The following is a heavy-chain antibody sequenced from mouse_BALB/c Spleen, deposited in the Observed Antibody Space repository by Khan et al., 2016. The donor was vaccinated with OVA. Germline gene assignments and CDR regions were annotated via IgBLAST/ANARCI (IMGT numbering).Heavy chain of an antibody. CDR2: IWGGGGT. CDR1: GFSLSRYN. D-gene: IGHD2-10*01. J-gene: IGHJ4*01. V-gene: IGHV2-6-4*01. CDR3: ARQPYYHYNVMDY. Sequence: QVQLQQSGPGLVAPSQSLSITCTVSGFSLSRYNINWVRQPPGKGLEWLGMIWGGGGTDYNSTLKSRLSISKDNSKSQVFLKMNSLQTDDTAMYFCARQPYYHYNVMDYWGQGTSVTVSS.